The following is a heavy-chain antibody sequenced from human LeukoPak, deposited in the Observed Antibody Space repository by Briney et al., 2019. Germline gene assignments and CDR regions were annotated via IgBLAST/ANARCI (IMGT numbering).Heavy chain of an antibody. CDR1: GYTFTSYG. CDR2: ISAYNGNT. Sequence: ASVKVSCKASGYTFTSYGISWVRQAPGQGLEWMGWISAYNGNTNYAQKLQGRVTMTTDTSTSTAYMELSSLRSEDTAVYYCAKSVVVTANDAFDIWGQGTMVTVSS. CDR3: AKSVVVTANDAFDI. J-gene: IGHJ3*02. D-gene: IGHD2-21*02. V-gene: IGHV1-18*01.